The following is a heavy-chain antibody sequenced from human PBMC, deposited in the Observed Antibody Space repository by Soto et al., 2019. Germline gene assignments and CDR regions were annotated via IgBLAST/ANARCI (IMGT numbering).Heavy chain of an antibody. J-gene: IGHJ6*02. CDR2: ISGSGGSI. CDR3: AEDLYSNGYYYGMDV. V-gene: IGHV3-23*01. D-gene: IGHD4-4*01. Sequence: PGGSLRLSCAASGFTFSSYAMSWVRQAPGKGLEWVSAISGSGGSIYYADSVKGRFTISRDNSKNTLYLQMNSLRAEDTAVYYCAEDLYSNGYYYGMDVWGQGTTVTVSS. CDR1: GFTFSSYA.